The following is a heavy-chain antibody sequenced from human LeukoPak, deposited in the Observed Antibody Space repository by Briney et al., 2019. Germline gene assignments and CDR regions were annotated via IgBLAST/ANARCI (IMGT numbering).Heavy chain of an antibody. CDR2: VDPEDGET. J-gene: IGHJ5*02. Sequence: GATVKISCKASGYSFTDYFLHWVQQAPGKGLEWMGRVDPEDGETIYAEKFQGRVAITADTSRDTAYMELSSLRSEDMAVYYCTIVGLDYYDTSGYPSWGQGTLVTVSS. V-gene: IGHV1-69-2*01. CDR3: TIVGLDYYDTSGYPS. CDR1: GYSFTDYF. D-gene: IGHD3-22*01.